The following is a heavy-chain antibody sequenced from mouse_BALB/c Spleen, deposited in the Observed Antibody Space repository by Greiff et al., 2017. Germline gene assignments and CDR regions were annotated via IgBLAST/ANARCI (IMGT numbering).Heavy chain of an antibody. D-gene: IGHD1-1*01. Sequence: VKVVESGPGLVAPSQSLSITCTVSGFSLTGYGVHWVRQPPGKGLEWLGVIWAGGSTNYNSALMSRLSISKDNSKSQVFLKMNSLQTDDTAMYYCARGYYYGSSPYYYAMDYWGQGTSVTVSS. CDR3: ARGYYYGSSPYYYAMDY. J-gene: IGHJ4*01. CDR2: IWAGGST. V-gene: IGHV2-9*02. CDR1: GFSLTGYG.